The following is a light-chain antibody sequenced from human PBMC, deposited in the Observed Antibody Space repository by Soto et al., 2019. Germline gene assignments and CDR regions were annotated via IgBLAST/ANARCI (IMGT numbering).Light chain of an antibody. CDR2: GAS. CDR1: QSVSSSY. CDR3: QQYGTSPRYT. V-gene: IGKV3-20*01. J-gene: IGKJ2*01. Sequence: EIVLTQSPGTLSLSPGERATLSCRASQSVSSSYLAWYQQKPGQRPRLLIYGASSRASVIPDRFSGSGSGTDFTLTISRLEPEDFAVYYCQQYGTSPRYTFGQGTKLEIK.